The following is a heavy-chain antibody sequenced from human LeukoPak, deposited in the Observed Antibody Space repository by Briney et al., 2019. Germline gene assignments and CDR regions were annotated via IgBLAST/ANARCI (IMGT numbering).Heavy chain of an antibody. CDR3: ARHGVDVTTIPDYSYYYMDV. CDR1: GGSINNYY. J-gene: IGHJ6*03. D-gene: IGHD3-3*01. CDR2: IYSSGST. Sequence: SETLSLTCTVSGGSINNYYWSWIRQPPEQGLEWIAYIYSSGSTYYNPSLKSRVTISVDTSKNQVSLKLNSVTAADTAVYYCARHGVDVTTIPDYSYYYMDVWGKGTTVTVSS. V-gene: IGHV4-4*09.